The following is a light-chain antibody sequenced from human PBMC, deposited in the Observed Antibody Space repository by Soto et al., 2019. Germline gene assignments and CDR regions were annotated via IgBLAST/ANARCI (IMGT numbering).Light chain of an antibody. Sequence: DIQMTQSPSTLSASVGDRVTINCRASQSISTWLAWYQQKPGKAPKLLIYKASSLEGGVPSRFTGSGSGTEFNITVSSLRPDDFAYYYCQQYNTYPLTFGGGTTVEIK. CDR1: QSISTW. V-gene: IGKV1-5*03. CDR3: QQYNTYPLT. CDR2: KAS. J-gene: IGKJ4*01.